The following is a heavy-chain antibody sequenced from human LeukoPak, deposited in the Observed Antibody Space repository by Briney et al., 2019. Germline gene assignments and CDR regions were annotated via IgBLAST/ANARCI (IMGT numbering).Heavy chain of an antibody. J-gene: IGHJ5*02. V-gene: IGHV1-18*01. D-gene: IGHD3-3*01. CDR2: ISAYNGNT. CDR1: GYTFTGYG. CDR3: ARAYFGVVIRSAGWFEP. Sequence: ASVKVSCKASGYTFTGYGISWVRQAPGQGLEWMGWISAYNGNTNYAQKLQGRVTMTTDTSTSTAHMELRSLRSDDTAVYYCARAYFGVVIRSAGWFEPWGQGTLVTVSS.